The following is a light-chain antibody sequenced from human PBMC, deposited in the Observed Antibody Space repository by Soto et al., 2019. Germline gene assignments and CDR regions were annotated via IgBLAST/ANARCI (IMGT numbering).Light chain of an antibody. CDR1: QSVSSY. CDR2: DAS. CDR3: QQRISDIT. V-gene: IGKV3-11*01. Sequence: EIVFTQSPATLSLSPWERATLSCRASQSVSSYLAWYQQKPGQAPRLLIYDASNRATGIPARFSASGSGTDFTLSIGSLEPEDFAVYYCQQRISDITFGQGTRLEIK. J-gene: IGKJ5*01.